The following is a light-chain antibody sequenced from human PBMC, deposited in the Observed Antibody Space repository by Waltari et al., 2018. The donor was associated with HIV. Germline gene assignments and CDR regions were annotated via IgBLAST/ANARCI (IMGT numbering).Light chain of an antibody. V-gene: IGLV10-54*04. CDR2: RNN. CDR1: DDDVGKEG. CDR3: SAWDGRLSAWV. J-gene: IGLJ3*02. Sequence: QAGLTQPPAVSQALGQTATLSCTGGDDDVGKEGAAWLQQYQGLPPKLLSYRNNKRASGISHKCSAARAGNTVFLTIAGLQPGDEADYYCSAWDGRLSAWVFGGGTKLTVL.